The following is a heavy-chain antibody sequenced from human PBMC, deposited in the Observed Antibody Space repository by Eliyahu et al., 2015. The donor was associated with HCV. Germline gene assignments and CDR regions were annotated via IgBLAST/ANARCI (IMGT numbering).Heavy chain of an antibody. CDR2: ISSSSSYI. CDR3: ARFGGSGSPFDP. CDR1: GFTFSSYS. V-gene: IGHV3-21*01. D-gene: IGHD3-10*01. J-gene: IGHJ5*02. Sequence: EVQLVESGGGLVKPGGSLRLSCAASGFTFSSYSMNWVRQAPGKGLGWVSSISSSSSYIYYADSVKGRFTISRDNAKNSLYLQMNSLRAEDTAVYYCARFGGSGSPFDPWGQGTLVTVSS.